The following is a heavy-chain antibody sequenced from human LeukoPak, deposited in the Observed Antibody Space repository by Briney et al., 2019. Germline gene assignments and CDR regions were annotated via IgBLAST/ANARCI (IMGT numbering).Heavy chain of an antibody. CDR2: ISGSGAHT. V-gene: IGHV3-21*01. D-gene: IGHD4-17*01. J-gene: IGHJ5*02. CDR1: GFIFSSYA. CDR3: ARDRDYGDYEWFDP. Sequence: GGSLRLSCAASGFIFSSYAMNWVRQAPGKGLEWVSTISGSGAHTYYADSVKGRFTISRDNAKNSLYLQMNSLRAEDTAVYYCARDRDYGDYEWFDPWGQGTLVTVSS.